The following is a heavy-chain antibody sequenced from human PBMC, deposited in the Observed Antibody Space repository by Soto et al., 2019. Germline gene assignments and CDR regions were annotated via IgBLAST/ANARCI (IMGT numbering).Heavy chain of an antibody. CDR3: ARAGAPSIAARLGWFDP. V-gene: IGHV4-31*03. CDR2: IYYSGST. Sequence: PSETLSLTCTVSGGSISSGGYYWSWIRQHPGKGLEWIGYIYYSGSTYYNPSLKSRVTISVDTSKNQFSLKLSSVTAADTAVYYCARAGAPSIAARLGWFDPWGQGTLVTVSS. CDR1: GGSISSGGYY. D-gene: IGHD6-6*01. J-gene: IGHJ5*02.